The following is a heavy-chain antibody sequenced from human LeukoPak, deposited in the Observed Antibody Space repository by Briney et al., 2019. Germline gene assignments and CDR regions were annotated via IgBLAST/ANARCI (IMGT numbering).Heavy chain of an antibody. CDR2: ISYDGSNK. J-gene: IGHJ4*02. CDR1: GFTFSSYG. Sequence: GRSLRLSCAASGFTFSSYGMHWVRQAPGKGLEWVAVISYDGSNKYYADSVKGRFTISRDNSKNTLYLQMNSLRADDTAVYYCATAQQLGRSFTQFDYWGQGTLVTVSS. D-gene: IGHD6-13*01. CDR3: ATAQQLGRSFTQFDY. V-gene: IGHV3-30*03.